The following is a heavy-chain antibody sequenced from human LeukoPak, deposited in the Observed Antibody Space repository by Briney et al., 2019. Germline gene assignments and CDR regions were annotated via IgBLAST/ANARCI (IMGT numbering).Heavy chain of an antibody. J-gene: IGHJ3*02. Sequence: SETLSLTCTVSGGSISSYYWSWIRQPPGKGLEWIGYIYYSGSTNYNPSLKSRVSMSVDKSKNQFSLKLSSVTAADTAVYFCARGSGSYYSGAFNIWGQGTMVTVSS. CDR3: ARGSGSYYSGAFNI. CDR2: IYYSGST. V-gene: IGHV4-59*12. D-gene: IGHD1-26*01. CDR1: GGSISSYY.